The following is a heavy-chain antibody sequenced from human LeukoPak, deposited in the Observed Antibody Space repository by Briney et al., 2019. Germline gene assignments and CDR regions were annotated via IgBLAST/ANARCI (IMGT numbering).Heavy chain of an antibody. CDR3: ARDSAGDTYYYDSSGFSWFDP. CDR2: INPSGGST. Sequence: GASVKVSCKASGYTFTSYYMHWVRQAPGQGLEWMGIINPSGGSTSYAQKFQGRVIMTRDMSTSTVYMELSSLRSEDTAVYYCARDSAGDTYYYDSSGFSWFDPWGQGTLVTVSS. J-gene: IGHJ5*02. D-gene: IGHD3-22*01. V-gene: IGHV1-46*01. CDR1: GYTFTSYY.